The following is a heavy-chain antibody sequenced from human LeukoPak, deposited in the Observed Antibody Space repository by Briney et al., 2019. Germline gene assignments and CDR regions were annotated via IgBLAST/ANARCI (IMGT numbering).Heavy chain of an antibody. J-gene: IGHJ5*02. CDR3: AKVPPSITAAGNWLGP. CDR2: INPNTGGT. Sequence: ASVKVSCKASGYTFTGYYIHWVRQAPGQGLEWMGRINPNTGGTNYAQKFQGRVTMTRDTSITTAYMELSRLTSDDTAIYYCAKVPPSITAAGNWLGPWGQGALVTVSS. CDR1: GYTFTGYY. V-gene: IGHV1-2*06. D-gene: IGHD6-13*01.